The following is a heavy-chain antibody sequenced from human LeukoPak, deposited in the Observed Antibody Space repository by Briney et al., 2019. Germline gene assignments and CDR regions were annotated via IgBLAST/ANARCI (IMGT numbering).Heavy chain of an antibody. CDR1: GFTVSSNY. J-gene: IGHJ4*02. D-gene: IGHD3-22*01. CDR2: IYSGGST. Sequence: GGSLRLSCAASGFTVSSNYMSWVRQAPGKGLEWVSVIYSGGSTYYADSVKGRFTISRDNSKNTLYLQMNSLRAEDTAVYYCARDSDLSGYILDYWSQGTLVTVSS. CDR3: ARDSDLSGYILDY. V-gene: IGHV3-66*01.